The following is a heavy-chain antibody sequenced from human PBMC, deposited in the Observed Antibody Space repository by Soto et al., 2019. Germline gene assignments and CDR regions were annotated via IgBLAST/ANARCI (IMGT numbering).Heavy chain of an antibody. CDR3: ARSPQRFDAFDI. CDR2: IYYSGST. V-gene: IGHV4-31*03. Sequence: SETLSLSCTVSGGSISSRGYYWSWIRQHPGKGLEWIGYIYYSGSTYYNPSLKSRVTISVDTSKNQFSLKLSSVTAADTAVYYCARSPQRFDAFDIWGQGTMVTVSS. J-gene: IGHJ3*02. CDR1: GGSISSRGYY.